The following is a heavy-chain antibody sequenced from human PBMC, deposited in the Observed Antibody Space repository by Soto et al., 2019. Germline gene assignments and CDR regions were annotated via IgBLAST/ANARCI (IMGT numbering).Heavy chain of an antibody. CDR1: GGSISSSSYH. CDR2: IYYSGST. CDR3: ARQGYQLLLRSYYYMDV. D-gene: IGHD2-2*01. J-gene: IGHJ6*03. Sequence: SETLSLTCTVSGGSISSSSYHWGWIRQPPGKGLEWIGSIYYSGSTYYNPALKSRVTISVDTSKNQFSLKVSSVTAADTAVYYCARQGYQLLLRSYYYMDVWGKGTTVTVSS. V-gene: IGHV4-39*01.